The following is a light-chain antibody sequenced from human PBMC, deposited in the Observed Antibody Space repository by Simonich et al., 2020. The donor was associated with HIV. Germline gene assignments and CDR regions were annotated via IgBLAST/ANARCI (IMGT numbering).Light chain of an antibody. Sequence: DILMTQSPSSLPASLGDRVTIPCRSSHGVIHSLACYHQKPGKAPKLLLSASSRLESGVASRFSGSGSGTDYTLTISSLQPEDFATYYCQQFFSTPWTFGQGTKVEIK. CDR3: QQFFSTPWT. V-gene: IGKV1-NL1*01. J-gene: IGKJ1*01. CDR2: ASS. CDR1: HGVIHS.